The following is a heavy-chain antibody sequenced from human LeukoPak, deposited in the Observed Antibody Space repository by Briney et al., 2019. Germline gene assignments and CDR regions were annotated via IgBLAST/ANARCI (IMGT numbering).Heavy chain of an antibody. CDR2: IYHSGST. V-gene: IGHV4-30-2*01. J-gene: IGHJ4*02. Sequence: SQTLSLTCAASGGSISSGGYSWIWIRQPQGKGLEWIGNIYHSGSTYYNPSLESRVTISVDRSTNQFSLKLSSVTAAETAVYYCSRAWDDYFWASYRFDYWGQGTLVTVSS. CDR3: SRAWDDYFWASYRFDY. CDR1: GGSISSGGYS. D-gene: IGHD3-16*02.